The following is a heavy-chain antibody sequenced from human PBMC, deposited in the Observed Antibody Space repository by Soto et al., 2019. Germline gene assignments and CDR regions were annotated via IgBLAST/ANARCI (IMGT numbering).Heavy chain of an antibody. J-gene: IGHJ6*02. V-gene: IGHV1-69*13. D-gene: IGHD2-2*02. CDR1: GGTFSSYA. CDR3: AIGDIVVVPAAIDQGDYYGMDV. CDR2: IIPIFGTA. Sequence: GASVKVSFKASGGTFSSYAISWLRQAPGQGLEWMGGIIPIFGTANYAQKFQGRVTITADESTSTAYMELSSLRSEDTAVYYCAIGDIVVVPAAIDQGDYYGMDVWGQGTTVTVSS.